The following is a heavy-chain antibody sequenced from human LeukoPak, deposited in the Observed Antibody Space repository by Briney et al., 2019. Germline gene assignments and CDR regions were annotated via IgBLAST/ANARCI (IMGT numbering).Heavy chain of an antibody. CDR3: ARGGFHHAFDF. V-gene: IGHV1-2*02. CDR1: GYSFRDYW. J-gene: IGHJ3*01. CDR2: IDPKTGNQ. Sequence: ASVKVSCKASGYSFRDYWMHWVRQAPGQGLEWMGWIDPKTGNQNYAQKFQGRVTMTSDTSITTFYMELSRLTSDETAVYYCARGGFHHAFDFWGQGTVVTVSS.